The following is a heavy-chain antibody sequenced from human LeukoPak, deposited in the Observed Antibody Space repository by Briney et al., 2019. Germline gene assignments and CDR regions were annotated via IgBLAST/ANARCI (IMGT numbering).Heavy chain of an antibody. CDR2: LIPILGIP. CDR1: GGTIRSYG. CDR3: ARGLYCSSSTSCYDYGMDV. V-gene: IGHV1-69*10. J-gene: IGHJ6*02. D-gene: IGHD2-2*01. Sequence: SVKVSCKTSGGTIRSYGLNWVRQAPGQGLEWMGGLIPILGIPKYAQNLQGRVTITADESTSTGYMELSSLRYEDTAVYYCARGLYCSSSTSCYDYGMDVWGQGTTVTVSS.